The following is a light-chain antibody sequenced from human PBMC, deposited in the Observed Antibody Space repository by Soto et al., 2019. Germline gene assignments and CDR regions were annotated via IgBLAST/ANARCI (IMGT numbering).Light chain of an antibody. CDR1: QSVNSN. V-gene: IGKV3-15*01. J-gene: IGKJ4*01. CDR2: VAS. Sequence: EIVMTQSPVTLSVSPGDRATLSCRASQSVNSNLACYQQKPGQTPKLLIYVASTRGTGIPARFSGSGSGTEVTLTISSLQSEDFAVYYCQQYNVWPLTCGGGTKVEFK. CDR3: QQYNVWPLT.